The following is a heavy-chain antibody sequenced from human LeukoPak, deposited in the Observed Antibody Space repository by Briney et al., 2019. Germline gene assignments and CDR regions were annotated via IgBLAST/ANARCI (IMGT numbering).Heavy chain of an antibody. CDR2: IYPSDSDT. CDR1: GYSFTSYW. D-gene: IGHD3-9*01. V-gene: IGHV5-51*01. CDR3: ARHRLLTAPLDY. Sequence: GESLKISCKGSGYSFTSYWIGWLRQRPGKGLEWMGIIYPSDSDTRYSPPFQGQVTISVDESINTAYLQWSSLTASDTAMYYCARHRLLTAPLDYWGQGTLVTVSS. J-gene: IGHJ4*02.